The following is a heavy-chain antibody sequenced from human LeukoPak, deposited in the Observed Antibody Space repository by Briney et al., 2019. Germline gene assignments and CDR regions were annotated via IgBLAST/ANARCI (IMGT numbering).Heavy chain of an antibody. V-gene: IGHV4-59*11. CDR1: GGSISSHY. Sequence: SETLSLTCTVSGGSISSHYWTWIRQPPGKGLECIGYTYYRGGTNYNTSLQSRVTISVDTSKNQFSLKVTSVTAADTAVYYCERYDVDMATNNWGQGTLVTVSS. CDR3: ERYDVDMATNN. D-gene: IGHD5-24*01. J-gene: IGHJ4*02. CDR2: TYYRGGT.